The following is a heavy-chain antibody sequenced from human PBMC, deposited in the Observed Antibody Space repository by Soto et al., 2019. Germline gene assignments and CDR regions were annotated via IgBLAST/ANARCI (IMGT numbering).Heavy chain of an antibody. CDR1: GFTFSNYA. Sequence: GGSLRLSCAASGFTFSNYAMTWVRQAPGKGLEWVSALSGSGVSTYYADSVTGRFTISRDNSKNTVYLQMNSLRAEDTAVYYCATGLRLGDYWGQGTLVTVSS. V-gene: IGHV3-23*01. CDR3: ATGLRLGDY. CDR2: LSGSGVST. J-gene: IGHJ4*02. D-gene: IGHD2-21*02.